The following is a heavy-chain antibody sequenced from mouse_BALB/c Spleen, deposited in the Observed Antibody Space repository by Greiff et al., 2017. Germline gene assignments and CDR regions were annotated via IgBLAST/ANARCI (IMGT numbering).Heavy chain of an antibody. CDR3: ASSLGFAY. D-gene: IGHD1-1*01. J-gene: IGHJ3*01. V-gene: IGHV14-1*02. CDR1: GFYIKDYP. CDR2: IDPVNGNT. Sequence: VQLQQSGAELVRPGALVKLSCKASGFYIKDYPMHWVKQRPEQGLEWIGWIDPVNGNTTSDPKFLGKASITADTSSNTTYLRLSSPTAEDTAVYYCASSLGFAYWGQGTLVTVSA.